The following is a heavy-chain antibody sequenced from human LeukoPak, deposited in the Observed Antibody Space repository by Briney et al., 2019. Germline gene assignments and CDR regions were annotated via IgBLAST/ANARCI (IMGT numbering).Heavy chain of an antibody. J-gene: IGHJ4*02. Sequence: GGSLRLSCAASGFTFSSYWMHWVRQAPGKGLVGVSRINSDGSSTSYADSVKGRFTISRDNAKNTLYLQMNSLRAEDTAVYYCARELRFLEWSLYDYWGQGTLVTVSS. V-gene: IGHV3-74*01. CDR3: ARELRFLEWSLYDY. D-gene: IGHD3-3*01. CDR2: INSDGSST. CDR1: GFTFSSYW.